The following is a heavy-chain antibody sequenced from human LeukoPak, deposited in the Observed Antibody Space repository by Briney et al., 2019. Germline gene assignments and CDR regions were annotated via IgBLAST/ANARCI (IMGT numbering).Heavy chain of an antibody. J-gene: IGHJ4*02. D-gene: IGHD3-3*01. Sequence: RTGGSLRLSCAASGFTFSDYYMSWIRQAPGKGLEWVSYISSSGSTIYYADSVMGRFTISRDNAKNSLYLQMNSLRAEDTAVYYCATGPPTDYDFWSGYSFDYWGQGTLVTVSS. V-gene: IGHV3-11*01. CDR3: ATGPPTDYDFWSGYSFDY. CDR2: ISSSGSTI. CDR1: GFTFSDYY.